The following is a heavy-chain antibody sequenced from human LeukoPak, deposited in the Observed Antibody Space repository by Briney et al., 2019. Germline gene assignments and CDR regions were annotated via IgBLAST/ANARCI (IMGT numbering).Heavy chain of an antibody. D-gene: IGHD3-9*01. V-gene: IGHV3-7*01. CDR3: ARLRYFDWLLHYYFDY. Sequence: GGSLRLSCAASGFTFSSYWMSWVRQAPGKGLEWVANIKQDGSEKYYVDSVKGRFTISRDNAKNSLYLQMNSLRAEDTAVYYCARLRYFDWLLHYYFDYWGQGTLVTVSS. CDR1: GFTFSSYW. CDR2: IKQDGSEK. J-gene: IGHJ4*02.